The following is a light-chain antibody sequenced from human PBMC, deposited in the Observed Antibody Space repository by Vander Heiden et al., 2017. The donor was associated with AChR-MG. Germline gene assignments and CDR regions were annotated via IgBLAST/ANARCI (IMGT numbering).Light chain of an antibody. CDR1: SSDVGGYNY. CDR3: SSYTSSSTLI. J-gene: IGLJ2*01. CDR2: DVS. V-gene: IGLV2-14*01. Sequence: QPALTHPAHAYVSRGQSITISCRATSSDVGGYNYVSWYQQYPGKAPKLMIYDVSNRPSGVSNRFSGSKSGSTASLTISGLQPEDEADYYCSSYTSSSTLIFGGGTKLTVL.